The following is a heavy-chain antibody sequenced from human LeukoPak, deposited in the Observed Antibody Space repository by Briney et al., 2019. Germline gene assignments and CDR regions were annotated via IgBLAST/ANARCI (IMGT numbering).Heavy chain of an antibody. CDR3: AREKLVGATTEAVNWFDP. V-gene: IGHV4-61*02. CDR2: IYTSGST. Sequence: SETLSLTCTVSGGSISSGSYYWSWIRQPAGKGLEWIGRIYTSGSTNYNPSLKSRVTISVDTSKNQFSLKLSSVTAADTAVYYCAREKLVGATTEAVNWFDPWGQGTLVTVSS. D-gene: IGHD1-26*01. CDR1: GGSISSGSYY. J-gene: IGHJ5*02.